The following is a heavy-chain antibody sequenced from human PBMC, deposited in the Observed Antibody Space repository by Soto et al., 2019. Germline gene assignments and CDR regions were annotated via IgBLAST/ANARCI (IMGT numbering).Heavy chain of an antibody. J-gene: IGHJ3*02. CDR1: GFTVSSNY. V-gene: IGHV3-66*01. CDR3: GRDNPRFWSGYLPGAAFDI. CDR2: IYSGGST. D-gene: IGHD3-3*01. Sequence: PGGSLRLSCAASGFTVSSNYMSWVRQAPGKGLEWVSVIYSGGSTYYADSVKGRFTISRDNSKNTLYLQMNSLRAEDTAVYYCGRDNPRFWSGYLPGAAFDIWGQGTMVTVSS.